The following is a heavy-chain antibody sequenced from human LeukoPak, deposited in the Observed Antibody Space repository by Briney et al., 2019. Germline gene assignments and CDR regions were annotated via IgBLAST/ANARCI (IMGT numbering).Heavy chain of an antibody. V-gene: IGHV1-69*06. J-gene: IGHJ3*02. D-gene: IGHD2-15*01. CDR2: IIPIFGTA. CDR3: ARGFRCSGGSCYLDAFDI. Sequence: SVKVSCKASGGTFSSYAISWVRQAPGQGLEWMGGIIPIFGTANYAQKFQGRVTITADKSTSTAYMELSSLRSEDTAVYYCARGFRCSGGSCYLDAFDIWGQGTMVTVSS. CDR1: GGTFSSYA.